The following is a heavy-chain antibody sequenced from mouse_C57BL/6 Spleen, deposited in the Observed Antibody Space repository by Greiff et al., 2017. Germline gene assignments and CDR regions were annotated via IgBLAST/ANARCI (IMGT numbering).Heavy chain of an antibody. J-gene: IGHJ2*01. CDR2: IHPNSGST. CDR3: ARWNYYDYLYYFDY. Sequence: QVQLQQPGAELVKPGASVKLSCKASGYTFTSYWMHWVKQRPGQGLEWIGMIHPNSGSTNYNEKFKSKATLTVDKSSSTAYMQLSSLTSEDSAVYYCARWNYYDYLYYFDYWGQGTTLTVSS. D-gene: IGHD2-4*01. V-gene: IGHV1-64*01. CDR1: GYTFTSYW.